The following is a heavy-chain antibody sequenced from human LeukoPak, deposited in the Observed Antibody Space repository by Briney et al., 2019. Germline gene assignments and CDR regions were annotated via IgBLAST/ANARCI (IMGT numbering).Heavy chain of an antibody. CDR3: AREGEGVTRFDY. CDR2: IYYSGST. J-gene: IGHJ4*02. V-gene: IGHV4-31*03. D-gene: IGHD4-17*01. CDR1: GGSISSGGYY. Sequence: SETLSLTCTVSGGSISSGGYYWSWIRQHPGKGLEWIGYIYYSGSTYYNPSLKSRVTISVDTSKNQFSLKLSSVTAADTAVYYCAREGEGVTRFDYWGQGTLVTVPS.